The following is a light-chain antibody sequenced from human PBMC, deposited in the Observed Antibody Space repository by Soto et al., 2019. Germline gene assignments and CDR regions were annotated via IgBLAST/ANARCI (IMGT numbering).Light chain of an antibody. CDR1: KLGDKY. CDR3: QAWDSSTVA. V-gene: IGLV3-1*01. Sequence: SYELTQPPSVSVSPGQTASITCSGDKLGDKYACWYQQKPGQSPVLLIYQDTKRPSGIPERFSGSNSGNTATLTISGTQAMDEADYYCQAWDSSTVAFGGGTKVTVL. CDR2: QDT. J-gene: IGLJ2*01.